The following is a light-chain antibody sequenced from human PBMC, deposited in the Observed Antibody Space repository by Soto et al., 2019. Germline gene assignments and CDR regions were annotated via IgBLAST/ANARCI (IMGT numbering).Light chain of an antibody. CDR3: QQYGRSGT. J-gene: IGKJ1*01. CDR2: GAS. Sequence: EIVLTQSPGTLSLYAGEGATLSCRASQSVSNNYLASYQQKPGQAPRLLIYGASNRATGIPDRFSGSGSGTDFTLTISRLEPEDFAVYYCQQYGRSGTFGQGTKVDI. V-gene: IGKV3-20*01. CDR1: QSVSNNY.